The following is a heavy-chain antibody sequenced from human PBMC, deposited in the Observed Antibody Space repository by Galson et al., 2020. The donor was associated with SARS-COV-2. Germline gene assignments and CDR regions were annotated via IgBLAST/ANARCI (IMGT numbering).Heavy chain of an antibody. CDR2: ISGGGGST. Sequence: GGSLRLSGAASGFTFSRYALTWVRQAPGKGLEWVPGISGGGGSTYYVDSVKGQFTISRDTSENTVHLQMTSLRAEGTAVYYCAKDRGNDYGDQLDFWGQGTLVTVSS. J-gene: IGHJ4*02. CDR3: AKDRGNDYGDQLDF. D-gene: IGHD4-17*01. V-gene: IGHV3-23*01. CDR1: GFTFSRYA.